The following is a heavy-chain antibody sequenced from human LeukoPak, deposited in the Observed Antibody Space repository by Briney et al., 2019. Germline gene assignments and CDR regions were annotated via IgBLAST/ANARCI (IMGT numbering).Heavy chain of an antibody. CDR2: IIPIFGSA. CDR3: ASQAALKSPYYMDV. V-gene: IGHV1-69*05. CDR1: GGTFSSYA. Sequence: GASVKVSCKASGGTFSSYAISWVRQAPGQGLEWRGGIIPIFGSANYAQKFQGRVTITTDESTSTAYMELSSLRSEDTAVYYCASQAALKSPYYMDVWGKGTTVTVSS. J-gene: IGHJ6*03.